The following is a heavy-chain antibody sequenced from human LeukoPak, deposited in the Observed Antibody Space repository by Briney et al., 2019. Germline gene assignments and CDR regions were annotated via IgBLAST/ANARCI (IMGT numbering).Heavy chain of an antibody. J-gene: IGHJ6*02. V-gene: IGHV3-30*03. CDR3: ARDHRGGDPLELEYYYYYYGMDV. Sequence: GGSLRLSCAVSGFTFRSYGMHWVRQAPGKGLEWVAVISYDGTNKYYADSVRGRFTISRDNSKDTLFLQMNSLRGEDTAVYYCARDHRGGDPLELEYYYYYYGMDVWGQGTTVTVSS. D-gene: IGHD2-21*02. CDR1: GFTFRSYG. CDR2: ISYDGTNK.